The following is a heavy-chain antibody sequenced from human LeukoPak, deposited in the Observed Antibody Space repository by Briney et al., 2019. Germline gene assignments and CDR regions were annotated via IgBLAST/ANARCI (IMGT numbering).Heavy chain of an antibody. CDR3: ARSLGGYYDSSGSDAFDI. V-gene: IGHV4-59*01. J-gene: IGHJ3*02. CDR2: IYYSGST. Sequence: PSETLSHTCTVSGGSISSYYWSWIRQPPGKGLEWIGYIYYSGSTNYNPSLKSRVTISVDTSKNQFSLKLSSVTAADTAVYYCARSLGGYYDSSGSDAFDIWGQGTMVTVSS. CDR1: GGSISSYY. D-gene: IGHD3-22*01.